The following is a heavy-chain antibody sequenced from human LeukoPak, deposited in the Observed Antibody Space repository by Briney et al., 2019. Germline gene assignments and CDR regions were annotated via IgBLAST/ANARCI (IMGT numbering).Heavy chain of an antibody. V-gene: IGHV3-21*01. J-gene: IGHJ4*02. CDR1: GFTFSSYS. Sequence: GGSLRLSCAASGFTFSSYSMNWVRQAPGKGLEWVSSISSSSSYIYYADSVKGRFTISRDNAKNSLYRQMNSLRAEDTAVYYCARQAGDYFDYWGQGTLVTVSS. CDR3: ARQAGDYFDY. D-gene: IGHD7-27*01. CDR2: ISSSSSYI.